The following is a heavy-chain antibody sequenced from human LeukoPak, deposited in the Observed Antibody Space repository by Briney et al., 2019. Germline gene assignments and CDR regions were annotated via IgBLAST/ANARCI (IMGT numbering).Heavy chain of an antibody. Sequence: GASVSVSCKASGYTFTIYAMNWVRQAPGQGLEWMGWINTNTGNPTYAQGFTGRFVFSLDTSVSTAYLQISSLKAEDTAVYYCATSKRDAFDIWDQGTMVTVSS. V-gene: IGHV7-4-1*02. CDR1: GYTFTIYA. J-gene: IGHJ3*02. CDR2: INTNTGNP. CDR3: ATSKRDAFDI. D-gene: IGHD4-11*01.